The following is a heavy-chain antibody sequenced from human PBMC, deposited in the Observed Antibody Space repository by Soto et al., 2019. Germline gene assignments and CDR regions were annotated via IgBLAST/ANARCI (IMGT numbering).Heavy chain of an antibody. CDR1: GSTYTSYG. D-gene: IGHD2-2*01. J-gene: IGHJ5*02. CDR2: ISAYNGNT. V-gene: IGHV1-18*01. Sequence: ASVAGSCKASGSTYTSYGVSWVRQAPGQGLEWMGWISAYNGNTNYAQKLQGRVTMTTDPSTSTACMELRRLRSDDTAVYYCAREYCRRTSCVPWWFDPWGQGTLVTVSS. CDR3: AREYCRRTSCVPWWFDP.